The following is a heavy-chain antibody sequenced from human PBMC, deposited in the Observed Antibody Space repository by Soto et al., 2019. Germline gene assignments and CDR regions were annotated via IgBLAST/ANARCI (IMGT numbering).Heavy chain of an antibody. Sequence: EVQLVESGGGLVQPGGSLRLSCAVSGFTFSSYWMHWVRQAPGKGLVWVSRINSDGSSTDYADSVKGRFTISRDNAKNTLYLQMNSLIAEDTAVYYCTREGCSGGSCSFDPWGQGTLVTVSS. CDR1: GFTFSSYW. CDR2: INSDGSST. J-gene: IGHJ5*02. V-gene: IGHV3-74*01. CDR3: TREGCSGGSCSFDP. D-gene: IGHD2-15*01.